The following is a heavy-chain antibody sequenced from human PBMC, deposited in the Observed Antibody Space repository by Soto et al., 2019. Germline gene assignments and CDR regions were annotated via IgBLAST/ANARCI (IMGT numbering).Heavy chain of an antibody. D-gene: IGHD1-26*01. J-gene: IGHJ4*01. Sequence: GESLKISCAASGFIFGDYWMNWVRQAPGKGLEWVANTKQDATEKNYMDSGRGRFTISRDNARNSLYLQLNSLRDEDTAVYYCARTRTGSYSFDHWGHGTLVTVSS. CDR3: ARTRTGSYSFDH. CDR2: TKQDATEK. V-gene: IGHV3-7*05. CDR1: GFIFGDYW.